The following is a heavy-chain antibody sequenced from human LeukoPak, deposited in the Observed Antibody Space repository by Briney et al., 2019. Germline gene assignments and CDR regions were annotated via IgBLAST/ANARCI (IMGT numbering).Heavy chain of an antibody. CDR1: GGSISSGSYY. V-gene: IGHV4-61*02. D-gene: IGHD5-12*01. CDR2: IYTSGST. J-gene: IGHJ6*03. CDR3: ARSGYSGYVPYYYYMDV. Sequence: PSETLSLTCTVSGGSISSGSYYWSWIRQPAGRGLEWIGRIYTSGSTNYNPSLKSRVTISVDTSKNQFSLKLSSVTAADTAVYYCARSGYSGYVPYYYYMDVWGKGTTVTISS.